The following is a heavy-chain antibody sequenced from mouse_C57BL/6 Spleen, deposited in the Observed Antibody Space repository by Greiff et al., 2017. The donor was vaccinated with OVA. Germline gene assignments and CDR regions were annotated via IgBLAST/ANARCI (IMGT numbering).Heavy chain of an antibody. Sequence: QVQLQQPGAELVRPGSSVKLSCKASGYTFTSYWMHWVKQRPIQGLEWIGNIDPSDSEPHYNQKFKDKATLTVDKSSSTAYMQLSSLTSEVSAVYNCAGSVEGYFDDWGQGTTLTVSS. CDR3: AGSVEGYFDD. CDR2: IDPSDSEP. CDR1: GYTFTSYW. V-gene: IGHV1-52*01. J-gene: IGHJ2*01.